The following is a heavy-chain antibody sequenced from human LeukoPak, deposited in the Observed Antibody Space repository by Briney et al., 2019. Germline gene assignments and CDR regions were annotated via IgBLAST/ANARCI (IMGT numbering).Heavy chain of an antibody. CDR1: GFSFSNYA. CDR2: ISGEGVTI. Sequence: GGSLRLSCAPSGFSFSNYAMSWVRQASGKGLEWVSAISGEGVTIYYADSVKGRYTISRDNSKNTLYLQMNSLTAEDTAVYYCGPREDSTTNAYDYWGQGTLVTVSS. J-gene: IGHJ4*02. CDR3: GPREDSTTNAYDY. V-gene: IGHV3-23*01. D-gene: IGHD2/OR15-2a*01.